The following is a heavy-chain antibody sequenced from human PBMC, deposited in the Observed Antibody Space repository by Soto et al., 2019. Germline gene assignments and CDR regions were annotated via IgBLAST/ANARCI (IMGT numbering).Heavy chain of an antibody. Sequence: SETLSLTCTVSGGSISSYYWSWIRQPSGKGLEWIGYIYYSGSTNYNPSLKSRVTISVDTSKNQFSLKLSSVTAADTAVYYCARTTVTPYYFDYWGQGTLVTVSS. CDR1: GGSISSYY. CDR2: IYYSGST. D-gene: IGHD4-17*01. J-gene: IGHJ4*02. CDR3: ARTTVTPYYFDY. V-gene: IGHV4-59*08.